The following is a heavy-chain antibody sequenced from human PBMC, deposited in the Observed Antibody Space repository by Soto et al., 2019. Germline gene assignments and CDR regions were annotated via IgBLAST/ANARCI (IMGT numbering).Heavy chain of an antibody. CDR3: VTDKYGAGRVGVHF. CDR2: IVPTLRIT. V-gene: IGHV1-69*08. Sequence: QVQLVQSGAEVKKPGASLRVSCETTGGTSTIYTITWVRQAPGQGLQWMGRIVPTLRITNYALEFQGRLTITADSSTSTAHIELTSLTSEDTAVYYCVTDKYGAGRVGVHFWGQGTLVTVSS. D-gene: IGHD3-3*02. J-gene: IGHJ4*02. CDR1: GGTSTIYT.